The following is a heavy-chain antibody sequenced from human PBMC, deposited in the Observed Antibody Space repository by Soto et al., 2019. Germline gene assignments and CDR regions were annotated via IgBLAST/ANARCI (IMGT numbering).Heavy chain of an antibody. J-gene: IGHJ6*02. CDR2: INPSGGST. CDR3: ARSYYDSSGYYAYYYYGMDV. D-gene: IGHD3-22*01. CDR1: GYTFTIYY. V-gene: IGHV1-46*01. Sequence: ASVKVSCKASGYTFTIYYMHWVRQAPGQGLEWMGIINPSGGSTSYAQKFQGRVTMTRDTSTSTVYMELSSLRSEDTAVYYCARSYYDSSGYYAYYYYGMDVWGQGTTVTVSS.